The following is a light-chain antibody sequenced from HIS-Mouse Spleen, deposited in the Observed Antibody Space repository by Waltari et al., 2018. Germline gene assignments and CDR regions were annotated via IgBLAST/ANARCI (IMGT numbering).Light chain of an antibody. Sequence: QSALTQPASVSGSPGQSITIPCTGTSSDVGSYNLVPWYQQHPGKAPNLMIYEGSKRPSGVSNRFSGSKSGNTASLTISGLQAEDEADYYCCSYAGSSTVVFGGGTKLTVL. V-gene: IGLV2-23*01. CDR3: CSYAGSSTVV. CDR1: SSDVGSYNL. J-gene: IGLJ2*01. CDR2: EGS.